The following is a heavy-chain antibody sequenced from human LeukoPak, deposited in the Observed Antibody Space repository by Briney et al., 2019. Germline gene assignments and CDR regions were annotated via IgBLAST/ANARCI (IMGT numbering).Heavy chain of an antibody. CDR1: XXXXXTYA. J-gene: IGHJ4*02. CDR2: ISDSGDGT. V-gene: IGHV3-23*01. D-gene: IGHD6-13*01. CDR3: AKDKAPGSWHTPSDF. Sequence: GGSXXLXXXAXXXXXXTYAMSWVRQAPGXGLEWVSGISDSGDGTYYAESVKGRFTISRDNSKNTVFLQMNSLRADDTAKYYCAKDKAPGSWHTPSDFWGQGTLVTVSS.